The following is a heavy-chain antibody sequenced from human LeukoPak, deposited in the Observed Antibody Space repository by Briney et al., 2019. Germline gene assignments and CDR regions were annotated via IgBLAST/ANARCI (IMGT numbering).Heavy chain of an antibody. CDR2: TYYRSKWYN. Sequence: SQTLSLTCALSGDSVSSNSAAWNWIRQSPSRGLEWLGRTYYRSKWYNDYAVSVKSRITINPDTSKNQFSLQLNSVTPEDTAVYYCARVRGRHYRARVSGGYYFDSWGQGTLVIVSS. CDR1: GDSVSSNSAA. D-gene: IGHD2-15*01. V-gene: IGHV6-1*01. J-gene: IGHJ4*02. CDR3: ARVRGRHYRARVSGGYYFDS.